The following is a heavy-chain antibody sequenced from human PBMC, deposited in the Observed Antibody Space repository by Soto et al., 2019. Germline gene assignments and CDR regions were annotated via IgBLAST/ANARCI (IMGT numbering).Heavy chain of an antibody. D-gene: IGHD3-22*01. J-gene: IGHJ4*02. Sequence: GGSLRLSCAASGFTFSDYYMSWIRQAPGKGLEWVSYISSSGRTIYYADSVKGRFTISRDNAQNSLYLQMNSLRAEDTAVYYCVGYYYDSSGYSSKDCWGQGXLVTVYS. V-gene: IGHV3-11*01. CDR2: ISSSGRTI. CDR1: GFTFSDYY. CDR3: VGYYYDSSGYSSKDC.